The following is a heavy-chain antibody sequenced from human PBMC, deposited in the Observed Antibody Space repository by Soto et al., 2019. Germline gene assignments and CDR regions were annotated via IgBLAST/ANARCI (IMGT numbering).Heavy chain of an antibody. V-gene: IGHV3-72*01. Sequence: GGSLRLSCAASGFTFSDHYMDWVRQAPGKGLEWVGRTRNKAKGYSKEYAASVKGRFIISGDDSKNSLYLQMNSLKTEDTAVYYCSKSYNSGYYYYGMDVWGQGTTVTVSS. CDR1: GFTFSDHY. CDR3: SKSYNSGYYYYGMDV. CDR2: TRNKAKGYSK. D-gene: IGHD3-22*01. J-gene: IGHJ6*02.